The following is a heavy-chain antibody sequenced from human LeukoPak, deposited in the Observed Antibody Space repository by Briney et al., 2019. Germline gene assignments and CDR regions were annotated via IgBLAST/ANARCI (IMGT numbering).Heavy chain of an antibody. Sequence: ASVKVSCKASGYTFTSYDINWVRQATGQGLEWMGWMNPNSGNTGYAQKFQGRVTMTRNTSISTAYMELSSLRSEDTAVYYCARVRRGATNPFMDYWGQGTLVTVSS. J-gene: IGHJ4*02. V-gene: IGHV1-8*01. CDR1: GYTFTSYD. CDR3: ARVRRGATNPFMDY. D-gene: IGHD1-26*01. CDR2: MNPNSGNT.